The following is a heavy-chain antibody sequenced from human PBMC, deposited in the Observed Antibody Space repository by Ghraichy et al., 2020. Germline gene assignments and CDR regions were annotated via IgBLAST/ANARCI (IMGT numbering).Heavy chain of an antibody. CDR1: GGSISSSSYY. V-gene: IGHV4-39*01. D-gene: IGHD6-13*01. CDR3: ARHSWYSSSWYGFDY. CDR2: IYYSGST. J-gene: IGHJ4*02. Sequence: SETLSLTCTVSGGSISSSSYYWGWIRQPPGKGLEWIGSIYYSGSTYYNPSLKSRVTISVDTSKNQFSLKLSSVTAADTAVYYCARHSWYSSSWYGFDYWGQGTLVTVSS.